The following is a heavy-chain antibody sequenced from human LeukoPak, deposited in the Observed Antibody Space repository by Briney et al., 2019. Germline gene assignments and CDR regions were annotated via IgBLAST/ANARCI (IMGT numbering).Heavy chain of an antibody. CDR1: GGSISSSSYY. D-gene: IGHD3-10*01. V-gene: IGHV4-39*07. J-gene: IGHJ3*02. CDR2: IYYSGST. CDR3: ARGGPRRTADTYYYGSGRRGDAFDI. Sequence: SSETLSLTCTVSGGSISSSSYYWGWIRQPPGKGLEWIGSIYYSGSTYYNPSLKSRVTISVDTSKNQFSLKLSSVTAADTAVYYCARGGPRRTADTYYYGSGRRGDAFDIWGQGTMVTVSS.